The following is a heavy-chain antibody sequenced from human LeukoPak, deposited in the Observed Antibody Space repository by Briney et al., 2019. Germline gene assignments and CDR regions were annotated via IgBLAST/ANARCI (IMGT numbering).Heavy chain of an antibody. J-gene: IGHJ4*02. D-gene: IGHD3-22*01. CDR1: GGSISSSSYF. V-gene: IGHV4-39*07. Sequence: SETLSLTCTVSGGSISSSSYFWGWIRQPPGKGLEWIGSIYYSGSTYYNPSLKSRVTISVETSKNQFSLKLSSVTAADTAVYYCARVTGYMIEDYFDYWGQGTLVTVSS. CDR3: ARVTGYMIEDYFDY. CDR2: IYYSGST.